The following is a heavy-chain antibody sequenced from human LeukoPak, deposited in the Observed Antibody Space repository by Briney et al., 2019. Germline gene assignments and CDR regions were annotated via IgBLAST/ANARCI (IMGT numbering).Heavy chain of an antibody. CDR3: ARDYAYSSSSPYNWFDP. CDR2: INPNSGGT. D-gene: IGHD6-6*01. CDR1: GYPFTGYY. V-gene: IGHV1-2*02. J-gene: IGHJ5*02. Sequence: ASVKVSCKASGYPFTGYYIHWVRQVPGQGLEWMGLINPNSGGTNYAQKFQGRVTMTRDTPISTAYMDLSRLISDDTAVYYCARDYAYSSSSPYNWFDPWGQGTLVTVSS.